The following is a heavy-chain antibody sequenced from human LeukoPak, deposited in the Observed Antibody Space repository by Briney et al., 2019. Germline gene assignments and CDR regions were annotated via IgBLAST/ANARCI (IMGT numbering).Heavy chain of an antibody. D-gene: IGHD3-22*01. CDR3: AIDFDTSGNFDS. J-gene: IGHJ4*02. Sequence: SVKVSCKASGYTFTGYYMHWVRQAPGQGLEWMGRIIPILGIANNAQRVQARVTITADKSTNTAYMELSSLKSEDTAIYYCAIDFDTSGNFDSWGQGTQVTVSS. V-gene: IGHV1-69*02. CDR1: GYTFTGYY. CDR2: IIPILGIA.